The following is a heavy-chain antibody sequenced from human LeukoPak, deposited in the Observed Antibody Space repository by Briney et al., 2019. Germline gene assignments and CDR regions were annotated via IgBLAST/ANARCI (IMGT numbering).Heavy chain of an antibody. J-gene: IGHJ3*02. D-gene: IGHD5-24*01. CDR3: ARDWDGGYNVNALDI. CDR2: LHYSAGA. Sequence: SETLSLTCTVSGVSISDTSYYWAWIRQPPGKGFELIGTLHYSAGAHYNPSLQSRATISLDRSRDQFSLRMTSVTSADTAVYYCARDWDGGYNVNALDIWGQGTMVTVSS. V-gene: IGHV4-39*07. CDR1: GVSISDTSYY.